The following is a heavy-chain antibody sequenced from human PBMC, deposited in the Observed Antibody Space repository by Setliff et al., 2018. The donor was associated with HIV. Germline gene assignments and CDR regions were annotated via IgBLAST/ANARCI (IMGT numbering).Heavy chain of an antibody. D-gene: IGHD3-10*01. J-gene: IGHJ4*02. Sequence: SVKVSCKSSGGTFINYAFCWVRQAPGKGLEWMGRIIPIFETTDYAQKFQGRVTITADKSTSTAYLELSSLRSEDTAVYYCARAIGIISLYYFDSWGQGTLVTVSS. V-gene: IGHV1-69*06. CDR3: ARAIGIISLYYFDS. CDR2: IIPIFETT. CDR1: GGTFINYA.